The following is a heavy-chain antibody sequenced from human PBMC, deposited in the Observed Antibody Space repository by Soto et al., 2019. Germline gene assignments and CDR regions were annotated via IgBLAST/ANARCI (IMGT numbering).Heavy chain of an antibody. Sequence: ASVKVSCKASGYTFTTYYMHWVRQAPGQGLEWMGIINPSGGSTSYAQKFQGRVTMTGDTSTSTVYMELSSLRSEDTALFYCAGDLPTATRASDYWGQGTLVTVSS. V-gene: IGHV1-46*01. D-gene: IGHD3-10*01. CDR3: AGDLPTATRASDY. CDR1: GYTFTTYY. J-gene: IGHJ4*02. CDR2: INPSGGST.